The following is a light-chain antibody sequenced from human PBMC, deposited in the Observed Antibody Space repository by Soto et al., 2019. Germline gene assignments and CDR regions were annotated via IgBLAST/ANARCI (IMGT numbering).Light chain of an antibody. CDR1: QRISSTY. J-gene: IGKJ1*01. CDR3: HQYDIPPQT. CDR2: GAS. Sequence: IVLTQSPGTLSLSPGERATLSCRTSQRISSTYLAWYQQKPGRAPRLLIYGASRRATGIPDRFSGSGSGTDFTLTISRLEPVDFAVYYCHQYDIPPQTFGRGTRVEI. V-gene: IGKV3-20*01.